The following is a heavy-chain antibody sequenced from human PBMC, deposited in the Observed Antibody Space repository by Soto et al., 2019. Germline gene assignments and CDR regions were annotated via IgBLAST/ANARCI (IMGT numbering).Heavy chain of an antibody. J-gene: IGHJ6*03. CDR2: IYPGDSDT. D-gene: IGHD3-10*01. V-gene: IGHV5-51*01. CDR3: ARSTKSFMYYYGSGSYTPPYYYYMDV. Sequence: PGESLKISCKGSGYSFTSYWIGWVRQMPGKGLEWMGIIYPGDSDTRYSPSFQGQVTISADKSISTAYLQWSSLKASDTAMYYCARSTKSFMYYYGSGSYTPPYYYYMDVWGKGTTVTVSS. CDR1: GYSFTSYW.